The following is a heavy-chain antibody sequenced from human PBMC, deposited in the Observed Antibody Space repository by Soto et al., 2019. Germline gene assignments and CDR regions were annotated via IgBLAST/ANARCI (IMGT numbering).Heavy chain of an antibody. Sequence: QVQLQESGPGLVKPSETLSLTCTVSGGSMRGYYWSWIRQPPGKGLEWIGNIYNSGSTNYNPSLKSRVTISGDTSKNQFSLKLSSVTAADTAVYFCAREERGRYGDSFDYWGQGTLVTVSS. CDR2: IYNSGST. J-gene: IGHJ4*02. V-gene: IGHV4-59*01. CDR1: GGSMRGYY. CDR3: AREERGRYGDSFDY. D-gene: IGHD4-17*01.